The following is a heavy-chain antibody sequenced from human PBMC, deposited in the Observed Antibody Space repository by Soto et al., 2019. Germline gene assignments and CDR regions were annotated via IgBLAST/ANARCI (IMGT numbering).Heavy chain of an antibody. V-gene: IGHV4-59*01. Sequence: SETLSLTCTVSGGSISSYYWSWIRQPPGKGLEWIGYIYYSGSTNYNPSLKSRVTISVDTSKNQFSLKLSSVTAADTAVYYCERDSGVPDAMDWFDPWGQGTLVTVSS. J-gene: IGHJ5*02. CDR3: ERDSGVPDAMDWFDP. D-gene: IGHD2-2*01. CDR2: IYYSGST. CDR1: GGSISSYY.